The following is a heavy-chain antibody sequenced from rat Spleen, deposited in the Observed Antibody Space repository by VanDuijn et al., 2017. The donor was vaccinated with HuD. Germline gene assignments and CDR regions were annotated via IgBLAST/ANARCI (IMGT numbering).Heavy chain of an antibody. J-gene: IGHJ2*01. CDR2: ITNTGDNT. D-gene: IGHD3-8*01. V-gene: IGHV5-31*01. CDR3: ARGNYPLFDY. CDR1: GFTFNNYW. Sequence: EVQLVESGGGLVQPGRSLKLSCVASGFTFNNYWMTWIRQAPGKGLEWVASITNTGDNTYYPDSVNGRFTISRDNAESTLYLQMNSLRSEDTATYYCARGNYPLFDYWGQGVLVTVSS.